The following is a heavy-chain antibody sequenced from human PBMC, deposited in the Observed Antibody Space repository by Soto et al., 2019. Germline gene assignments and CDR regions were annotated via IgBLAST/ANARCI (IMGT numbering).Heavy chain of an antibody. V-gene: IGHV1-69*12. D-gene: IGHD5-18*01. CDR2: IIPMFSTS. CDR3: ARDADTAMVTNWFDT. Sequence: QVQLVQSGAEVKKPGSSVKVSCKASGGNFNDYIISWVRQAPGQGPEWMGAIIPMFSTSNYAQKFQGRVTLXADESTSTAYMELRSLRSEDTAIYFCARDADTAMVTNWFDTWGQGTLVTVSP. J-gene: IGHJ5*02. CDR1: GGNFNDYI.